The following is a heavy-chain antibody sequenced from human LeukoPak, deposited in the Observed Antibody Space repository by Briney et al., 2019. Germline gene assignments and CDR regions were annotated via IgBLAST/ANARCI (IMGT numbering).Heavy chain of an antibody. CDR1: GYSIRSGYH. J-gene: IGHJ4*02. Sequence: SETLSLTCSVSGYSIRSGYHWAWIRQPPGKGLEWIGSINYSEKPYYNPSLMSRVTISEDTSKNQFSLKLSSVTAADTAVYYCARGRALFDWGQGTLVTVSS. D-gene: IGHD2-21*01. V-gene: IGHV4-38-2*02. CDR2: INYSEKP. CDR3: ARGRALFD.